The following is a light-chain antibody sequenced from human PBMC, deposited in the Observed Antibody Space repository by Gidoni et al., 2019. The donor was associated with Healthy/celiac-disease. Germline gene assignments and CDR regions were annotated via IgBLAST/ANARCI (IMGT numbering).Light chain of an antibody. CDR3: LLYYGGAQV. CDR2: RKS. J-gene: IGLJ3*02. V-gene: IGLV7-43*01. CDR1: TGAVTSGYY. Sequence: QTVVTQEPSLTVSPGGTVTLTCASSTGAVTSGYYPNWFQQKPGQAPRALIYRKSNNHACTPSRFSGSLLWGKAALTLSGVQPEDEAEYYCLLYYGGAQVFGGGTKLTVL.